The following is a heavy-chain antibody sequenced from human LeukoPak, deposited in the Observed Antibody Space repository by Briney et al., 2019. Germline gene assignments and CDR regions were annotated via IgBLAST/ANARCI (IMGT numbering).Heavy chain of an antibody. D-gene: IGHD5-12*01. V-gene: IGHV4-39*01. CDR2: IDSGRST. J-gene: IGHJ3*02. CDR3: ARHSRSGSGGYENAFDI. Sequence: SETLSLTCTVSGGSISSSSYYWDCIRQSPGKGLESIGNIDSGRSTYYTPSLKSRVTISVDTSKNQFSLKLSSVTAADTAIYFCARHSRSGSGGYENAFDIWGQGTMVTVSS. CDR1: GGSISSSSYY.